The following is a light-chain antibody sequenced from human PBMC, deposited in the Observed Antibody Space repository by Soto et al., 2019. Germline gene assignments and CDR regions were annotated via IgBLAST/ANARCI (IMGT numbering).Light chain of an antibody. Sequence: EIVLTQSPGTLSLSPGERATLSCRASQSVSSSYLAWYQQKPGQAPRLLIYGASSRATGIPDRFSGSGSGTDFTLTITRLEPEHFAVNYCQQYGSSPRITFGQGTRLEIK. CDR3: QQYGSSPRIT. V-gene: IGKV3-20*01. CDR2: GAS. CDR1: QSVSSSY. J-gene: IGKJ5*01.